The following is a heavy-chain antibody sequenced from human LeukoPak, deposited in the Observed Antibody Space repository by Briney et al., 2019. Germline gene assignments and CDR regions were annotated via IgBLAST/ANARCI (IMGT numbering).Heavy chain of an antibody. CDR2: IYSGGST. D-gene: IGHD3-22*01. J-gene: IGHJ4*02. CDR3: AREGYYVSSGYFDY. CDR1: GFTVSSNY. V-gene: IGHV3-66*02. Sequence: GGSLRLSCAASGFTVSSNYMSWVRQAPGKGLEWVSVIYSGGSTYYADSVKGRFTISRDNSKNTLYLQMNSLRAEDTAVYYCAREGYYVSSGYFDYWGQGTLVTVSS.